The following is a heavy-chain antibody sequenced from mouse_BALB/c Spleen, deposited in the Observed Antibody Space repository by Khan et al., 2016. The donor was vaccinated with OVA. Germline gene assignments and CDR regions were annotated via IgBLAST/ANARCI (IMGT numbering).Heavy chain of an antibody. V-gene: IGHV3-2*02. Sequence: VQLKESGPGLVKPSQSLSLTCTVTGYSINSEYAWNWIRHFPGNKLEWMGYINYCGNTRYNPSLKNRISISRNTSKNQFFLQLNSVTTEDTATYYCTRKDYYDYDPFPYWGQGTLVTVSA. D-gene: IGHD2-4*01. CDR3: TRKDYYDYDPFPY. J-gene: IGHJ3*01. CDR1: GYSINSEYA. CDR2: INYCGNT.